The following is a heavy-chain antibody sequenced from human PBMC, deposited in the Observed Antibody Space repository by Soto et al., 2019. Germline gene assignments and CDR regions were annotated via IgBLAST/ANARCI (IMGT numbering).Heavy chain of an antibody. D-gene: IGHD3-10*01. Sequence: EVQLVESGGGLVQRGGSLRLSCAGSGFTFRDYWMNWVRQAPGKGLEWVANINQDGSQRYYVDSVKGRFTISRDNAKNSLYLEMNSLRAEDTAVYYCAKYTSAADYWGQGTLVTVSS. CDR2: INQDGSQR. CDR3: AKYTSAADY. V-gene: IGHV3-7*01. J-gene: IGHJ4*02. CDR1: GFTFRDYW.